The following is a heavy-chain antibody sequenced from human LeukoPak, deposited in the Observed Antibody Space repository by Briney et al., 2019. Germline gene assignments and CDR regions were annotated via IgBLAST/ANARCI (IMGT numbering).Heavy chain of an antibody. Sequence: GGCLRLSCAASGFTFSDYWMHWVRQAPGKGLVWVSRIKNDGGTTNYADSVKGRFTISRDNAKNTLYLQLDSLRAEDTAIYYCARGIARGSGSTQGYWGQGTLVTVSS. CDR1: GFTFSDYW. V-gene: IGHV3-74*01. J-gene: IGHJ4*02. D-gene: IGHD3-10*01. CDR2: IKNDGGTT. CDR3: ARGIARGSGSTQGY.